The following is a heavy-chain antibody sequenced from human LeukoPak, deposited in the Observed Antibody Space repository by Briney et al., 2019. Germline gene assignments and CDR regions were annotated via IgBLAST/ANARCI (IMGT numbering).Heavy chain of an antibody. CDR2: IYYSGST. J-gene: IGHJ4*02. D-gene: IGHD2-15*01. CDR1: GGSISSYY. V-gene: IGHV4-59*12. CDR3: ARVGYCSGGSCYLSYYFDY. Sequence: PSETLSLTCTVSGGSISSYYWSWIRQPPGKGLEWIGYIYYSGSTNYKSSLKSRVTISVDTSKNQFSLKLSSVTAADTAVYYCARVGYCSGGSCYLSYYFDYWGQGTLVTVSS.